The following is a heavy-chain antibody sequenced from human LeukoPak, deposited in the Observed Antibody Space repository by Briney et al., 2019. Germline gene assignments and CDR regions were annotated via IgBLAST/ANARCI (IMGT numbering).Heavy chain of an antibody. J-gene: IGHJ5*02. D-gene: IGHD2-2*01. CDR3: ARGHIVVVPAAMSSNPRPDWFDP. V-gene: IGHV4-31*03. CDR1: GGSISSGGYY. CDR2: IYYSGRT. Sequence: SETLSLTCTVSGGSISSGGYYWSWIRQHPGKGLEWIGYIYYSGRTYYNPSLKSRVTISADTSKNQFSLKLSSVTAADTAVYYCARGHIVVVPAAMSSNPRPDWFDPWGQGTLVTVSS.